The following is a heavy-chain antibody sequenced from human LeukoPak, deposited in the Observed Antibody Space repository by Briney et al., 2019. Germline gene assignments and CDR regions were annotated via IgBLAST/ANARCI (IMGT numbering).Heavy chain of an antibody. D-gene: IGHD3-22*01. CDR1: GGSISSYY. Sequence: SETLSLTCTVSGGSISSYYWSWIRQPAGKGLEWIGRIYTIGNTNYKPSLKSRVTMSVDTSKNQFSLKLSSVTAADTAVYYCARSRYYYDSSSYYGFDYWGQGTLVTVSS. CDR2: IYTIGNT. J-gene: IGHJ4*02. V-gene: IGHV4-4*07. CDR3: ARSRYYYDSSSYYGFDY.